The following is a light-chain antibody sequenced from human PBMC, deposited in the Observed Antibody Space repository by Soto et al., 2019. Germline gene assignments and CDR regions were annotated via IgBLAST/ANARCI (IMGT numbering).Light chain of an antibody. CDR2: GES. Sequence: EVLMTQSPPTLSVSPGERATLFCRASQSVDSNVAWYQQKPGQAPRLLVYGESTRATGVPARFSGTGSGTEFNLTISSLQSEDFAFYYCQQYNNWRQYTFGQGTKLEFK. V-gene: IGKV3-15*01. CDR3: QQYNNWRQYT. CDR1: QSVDSN. J-gene: IGKJ2*01.